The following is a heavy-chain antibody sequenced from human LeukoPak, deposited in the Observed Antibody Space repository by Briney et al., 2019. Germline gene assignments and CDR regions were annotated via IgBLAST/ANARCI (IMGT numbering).Heavy chain of an antibody. CDR1: GGSITYYF. CDR3: ARLLSRKQLPDPFDY. Sequence: NPSETLSLTCTVSGGSITYYFWNWMRQPPGKGLEWIGNIYSSGGTNYNPSLKDRVTILVDKSKNQFSLKLSSVTAADTAVYYCARLLSRKQLPDPFDYWGQGTLVTVSS. CDR2: IYSSGGT. D-gene: IGHD6-13*01. V-gene: IGHV4-4*09. J-gene: IGHJ4*02.